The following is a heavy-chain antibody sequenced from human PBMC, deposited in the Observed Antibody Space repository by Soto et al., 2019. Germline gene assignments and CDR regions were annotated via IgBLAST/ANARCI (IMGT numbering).Heavy chain of an antibody. D-gene: IGHD2-2*01. V-gene: IGHV3-33*01. CDR3: AREIVVARGASYFDY. CDR2: IWYDGSNK. J-gene: IGHJ4*02. CDR1: GFTFSSYG. Sequence: GGSLRLSCAASGFTFSSYGMHWVRQAPGKGLEWVAVIWYDGSNKYYADSVKGRFTISRDNAKNSLYLQMNSLRAEDTAVYYCAREIVVARGASYFDYWGPGTLVTVSS.